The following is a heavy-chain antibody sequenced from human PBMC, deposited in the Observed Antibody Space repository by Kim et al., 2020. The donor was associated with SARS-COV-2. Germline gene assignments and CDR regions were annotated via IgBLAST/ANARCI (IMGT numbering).Heavy chain of an antibody. D-gene: IGHD3-3*01. Sequence: YGCLEKGRFTMSRDNTKNSRYLQMTSLRAEDTAVYYCARADFWSGYYFDYWGQGTLVTVSS. V-gene: IGHV3-11*01. J-gene: IGHJ4*02. CDR3: ARADFWSGYYFDY.